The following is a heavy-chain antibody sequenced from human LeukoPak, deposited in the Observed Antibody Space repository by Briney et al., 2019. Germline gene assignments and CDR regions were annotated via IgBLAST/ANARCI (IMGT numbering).Heavy chain of an antibody. D-gene: IGHD4-11*01. CDR3: ARLGDYSYAFDI. J-gene: IGHJ3*02. CDR1: GDSITNSY. CDR2: IYYSGST. V-gene: IGHV4-59*08. Sequence: SKTLSLMCSVSGDSITNSYWSWIRQPPGKGLEWIGYIYYSGSTNYNPSLKSRVTISVDTSKNQFSLKLSSVTAADTAVYYCARLGDYSYAFDIWGQGTMVTVSS.